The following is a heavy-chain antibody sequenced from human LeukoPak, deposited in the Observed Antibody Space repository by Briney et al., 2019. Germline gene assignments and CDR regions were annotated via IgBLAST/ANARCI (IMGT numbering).Heavy chain of an antibody. J-gene: IGHJ4*02. CDR3: ATNIAGPYYVDY. Sequence: TGGSLRLSCAASGFTFDDYAMHWVRQAPGKGLEWVSLISGDGGSTYYADSVKGRFTISRDNSKNSLYLQMNSLRTEDTALYYCATNIAGPYYVDYWGQGTLVTVSS. D-gene: IGHD6-13*01. CDR1: GFTFDDYA. CDR2: ISGDGGST. V-gene: IGHV3-43*02.